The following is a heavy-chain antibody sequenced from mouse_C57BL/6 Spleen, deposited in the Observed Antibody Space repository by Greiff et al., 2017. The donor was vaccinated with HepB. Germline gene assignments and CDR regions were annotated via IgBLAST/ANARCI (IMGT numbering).Heavy chain of an antibody. CDR1: GYPFTSYW. CDR2: IHPNSGST. D-gene: IGHD3-2*02. CDR3: ARGGSSGYVWFAY. J-gene: IGHJ3*01. V-gene: IGHV1-64*01. Sequence: QVQLQQPGAELVKPGASVKLSCKASGYPFTSYWMHWVKQRPGQGLEWIGMIHPNSGSTNYNEKFKSKATLTVDKSSSTAYMQLSSLTSEDSAVYYCARGGSSGYVWFAYWGQGTLVTVSA.